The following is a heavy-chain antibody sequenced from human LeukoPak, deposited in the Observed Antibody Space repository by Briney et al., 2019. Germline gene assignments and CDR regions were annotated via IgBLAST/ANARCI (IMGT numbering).Heavy chain of an antibody. CDR1: GFTFSNFW. D-gene: IGHD3-16*01. Sequence: GGSLRLSCADSGFTFSNFWMSWVRQAPGKGLEWVSAISGSGGSTYYANSVKGRFTISRDNSKTTLYLQMNSLKTEDTAVYYCTTDLYGVDHYWGQGTLVTVSS. CDR3: TTDLYGVDHY. CDR2: ISGSGGST. V-gene: IGHV3-23*01. J-gene: IGHJ4*02.